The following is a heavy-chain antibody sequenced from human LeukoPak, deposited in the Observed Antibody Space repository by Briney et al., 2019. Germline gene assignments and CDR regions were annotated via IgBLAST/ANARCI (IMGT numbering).Heavy chain of an antibody. CDR2: ISGSGGST. J-gene: IGHJ4*02. Sequence: VGFLRLSCAASGFTFSSYAMSWVRQAPGKGLEWVSAISGSGGSTYYADSVKGRFTISRDNSKNTLYLQMNSLRAEDTAVYYCAKLLIEYYYDSSGYLDYWGQGTLVTVSS. CDR3: AKLLIEYYYDSSGYLDY. V-gene: IGHV3-23*01. D-gene: IGHD3-22*01. CDR1: GFTFSSYA.